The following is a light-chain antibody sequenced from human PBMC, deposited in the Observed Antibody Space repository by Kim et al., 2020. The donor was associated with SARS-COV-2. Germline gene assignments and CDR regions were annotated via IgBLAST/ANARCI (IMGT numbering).Light chain of an antibody. J-gene: IGKJ1*01. CDR1: QDIANS. CDR2: GAS. Sequence: ASVGDIDTITCRASQDIANSLAWYQQKPGTVPKVLIYGASTLQSGVPSRFSGSRSGTEFTLTVGSLQTEDVATYYCQKYNTAPWTFGPGTKVDIK. V-gene: IGKV1-27*01. CDR3: QKYNTAPWT.